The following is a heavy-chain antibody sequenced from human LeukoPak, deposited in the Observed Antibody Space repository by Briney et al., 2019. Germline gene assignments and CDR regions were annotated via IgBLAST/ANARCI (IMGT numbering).Heavy chain of an antibody. Sequence: GGSLRLSCAASGFTFSSYSMNWVRQAPGKGLEWVSSISSSSSYIYYADSVKGRFTISRDNAKNSLYLQMNSLRAEDTAVYYCARVAYCSGGSCPLGGAFDIWGQGTMVTVSS. CDR2: ISSSSSYI. D-gene: IGHD2-15*01. J-gene: IGHJ3*02. V-gene: IGHV3-21*01. CDR3: ARVAYCSGGSCPLGGAFDI. CDR1: GFTFSSYS.